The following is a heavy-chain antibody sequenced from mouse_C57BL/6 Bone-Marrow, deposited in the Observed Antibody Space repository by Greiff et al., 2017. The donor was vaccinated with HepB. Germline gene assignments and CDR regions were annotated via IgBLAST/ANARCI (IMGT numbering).Heavy chain of an antibody. CDR2: ISSGGSYT. Sequence: VQLKESGGDLVKPGGSLKLSCAASGFTFSSYGMSWVRQTPDKRLEWVATISSGGSYTYYPDSVKGRFTISRDNAKNTLYLQMSSLKSEDTAMYYCARPLPGFAYWGQGTLVTVSA. V-gene: IGHV5-6*01. CDR1: GFTFSSYG. J-gene: IGHJ3*01. CDR3: ARPLPGFAY.